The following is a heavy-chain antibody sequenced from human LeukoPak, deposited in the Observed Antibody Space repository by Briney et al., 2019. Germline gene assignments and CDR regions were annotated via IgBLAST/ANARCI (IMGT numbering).Heavy chain of an antibody. CDR2: IIPMFGTA. D-gene: IGHD3-9*01. V-gene: IGHV1-69*13. CDR1: GGTFSSYA. Sequence: ASVKVSCKASGGTFSSYAISWVRQAPGQGLEWMGGIIPMFGTANYAQKFQGRVTITADESTSTAYMELSSLRSEDTAVYYCARAPYYDILTGYYRRPQDYYYYGMDVWGQGTTVTVSS. CDR3: ARAPYYDILTGYYRRPQDYYYYGMDV. J-gene: IGHJ6*02.